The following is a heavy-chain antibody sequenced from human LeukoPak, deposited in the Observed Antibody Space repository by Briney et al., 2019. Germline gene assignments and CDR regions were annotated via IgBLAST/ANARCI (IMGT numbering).Heavy chain of an antibody. CDR2: IWYDGSNK. CDR1: GFTFSSYG. J-gene: IGHJ4*02. Sequence: GGSLRLSCAASGFTFSSYGMHWVRQAPGKGLEWVAVIWYDGSNKYYADSVKGRFTISRDNSKNTLYLQMNSARVEDTAVYYCARPMVRGVIISGFDYWGQGTLVTVSS. V-gene: IGHV3-33*01. CDR3: ARPMVRGVIISGFDY. D-gene: IGHD3-10*01.